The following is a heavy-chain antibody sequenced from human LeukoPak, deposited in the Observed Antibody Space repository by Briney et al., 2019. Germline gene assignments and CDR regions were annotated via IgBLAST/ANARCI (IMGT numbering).Heavy chain of an antibody. CDR3: ARGFKRSYGEFDY. CDR1: GYTFTGYY. CDR2: INPNSGGT. V-gene: IGHV1-2*04. D-gene: IGHD5-18*01. J-gene: IGHJ4*02. Sequence: GASVKVSCKASGYTFTGYYMHWVRQAPGQGLEWMGWINPNSGGTNYAQKFQGWVTMTRDTSISTAYMELSRLRSDDTAVYYCARGFKRSYGEFDYWGQGTLVTVSS.